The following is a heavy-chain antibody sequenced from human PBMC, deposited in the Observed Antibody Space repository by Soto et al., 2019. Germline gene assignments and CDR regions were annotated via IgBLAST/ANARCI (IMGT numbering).Heavy chain of an antibody. CDR1: GFTFGDYA. V-gene: IGHV3-49*03. CDR2: IRSKAYGGTT. Sequence: SLRLSCTASGFTFGDYAMSWFRQAPGKGLEWVGFIRSKAYGGTTEYAASVKGRFTISRDDSKSIAYLQMNSLKTEDTAVYYCTRETDYDFWSGYSSVAAEQYYGMDVWGQGTTVTVSS. CDR3: TRETDYDFWSGYSSVAAEQYYGMDV. D-gene: IGHD3-3*01. J-gene: IGHJ6*02.